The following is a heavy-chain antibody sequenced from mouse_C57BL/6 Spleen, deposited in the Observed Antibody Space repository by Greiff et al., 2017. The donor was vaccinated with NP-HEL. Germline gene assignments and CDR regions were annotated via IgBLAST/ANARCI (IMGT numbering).Heavy chain of an antibody. V-gene: IGHV1-64*01. CDR1: GYTFTSYW. D-gene: IGHD2-3*01. Sequence: QVQLQQPGAELVKPGSSFPFSFPSSGYTFTSYWMHWVKQRPGQGLEWIGMIHPTSGSTLCNEKFTSKATLTVANSSSTAYMQLSSLTSEDSAVYCSARDGGAMDDWGQGTSVTVSS. CDR2: IHPTSGST. CDR3: ARDGGAMDD. J-gene: IGHJ4*01.